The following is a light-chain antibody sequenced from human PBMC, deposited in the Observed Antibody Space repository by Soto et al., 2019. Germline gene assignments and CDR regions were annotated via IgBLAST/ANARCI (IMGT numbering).Light chain of an antibody. CDR1: QSVSSSY. J-gene: IGKJ1*01. Sequence: IVLTQSPGTLSLSPGEGATLSCRASQSVSSSYLAWYQQKPGQAPRLLIYGASTRATGIPARFSGSGSGTEFTLTISSLQSEDFAVYYCQQYNNWPPTFGQGTKVDIK. CDR3: QQYNNWPPT. V-gene: IGKV3-15*01. CDR2: GAS.